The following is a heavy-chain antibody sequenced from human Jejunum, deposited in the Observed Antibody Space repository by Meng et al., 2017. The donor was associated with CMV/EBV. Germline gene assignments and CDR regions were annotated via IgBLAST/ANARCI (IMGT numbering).Heavy chain of an antibody. D-gene: IGHD6-19*01. J-gene: IGHJ4*02. Sequence: VQLVQSGSEFKKPGDSVKVSCQAAGYTFTSSSMNWVRHAPGQGLEWMGWININTGNPTYAQGFTGRFVFSLDTSVSTAYLQIDSLKADDTAVYYCARGNGWRFDYWGQGTLVTVSS. CDR3: ARGNGWRFDY. CDR2: ININTGNP. CDR1: GYTFTSSS. V-gene: IGHV7-4-1*01.